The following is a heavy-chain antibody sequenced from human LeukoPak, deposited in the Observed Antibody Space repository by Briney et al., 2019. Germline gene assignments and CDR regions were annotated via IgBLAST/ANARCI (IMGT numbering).Heavy chain of an antibody. J-gene: IGHJ4*02. CDR1: GDSISSYY. Sequence: SETLSLTCTVSGDSISSYYWSWIRQPPGKDLEWIGNIFYSGSPNYNPSLKSRVTTSFDTYKNQFSLKLSFVTAADTAVYYCARVGHIVAAGTYDYWGQGTLVTVSS. D-gene: IGHD6-13*01. CDR2: IFYSGSP. V-gene: IGHV4-59*12. CDR3: ARVGHIVAAGTYDY.